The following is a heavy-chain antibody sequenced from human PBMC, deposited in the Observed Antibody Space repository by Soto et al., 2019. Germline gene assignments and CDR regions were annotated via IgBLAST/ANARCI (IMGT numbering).Heavy chain of an antibody. D-gene: IGHD3-10*01. Sequence: SETLSLTCTVSGGSISSGGYYWSWIRQHPGKGLEWIGYIYYSGSTYYNPSLKSRVTISVDTSKNQFSLKLSSVTAADTAVYYCATLTPDYYGSGSYTDYWGQGTLVTVS. J-gene: IGHJ4*02. CDR2: IYYSGST. CDR3: ATLTPDYYGSGSYTDY. CDR1: GGSISSGGYY. V-gene: IGHV4-31*03.